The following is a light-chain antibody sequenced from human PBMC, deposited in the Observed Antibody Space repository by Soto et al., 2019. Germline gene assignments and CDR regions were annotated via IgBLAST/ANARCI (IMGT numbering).Light chain of an antibody. V-gene: IGLV2-14*01. CDR2: EVH. Sequence: SAPTQPASLSGSPGQSITTACTGTSSDIGAYDSVSWFTQHPGKAPKFMITEVHNRPTAVSIRFAGSESGNTACLPASGLQVEDVAEYFCFSLTAPSTHDCGSGTKVTVL. CDR1: SSDIGAYDS. J-gene: IGLJ1*01. CDR3: FSLTAPSTHD.